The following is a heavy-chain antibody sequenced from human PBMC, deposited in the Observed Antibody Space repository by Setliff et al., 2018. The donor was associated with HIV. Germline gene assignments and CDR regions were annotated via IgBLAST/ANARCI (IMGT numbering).Heavy chain of an antibody. Sequence: GASVKVSCKASGYNFITYYIHWVRQAPGQGLEWMGLINPRSGSTNYAQKFQDRVTMTSDTSISTAYMELSRLRSDDTAVYYCARVHADTYCGGDCSEVDYWGQGTLVTVSS. J-gene: IGHJ4*02. V-gene: IGHV1-46*01. CDR3: ARVHADTYCGGDCSEVDY. D-gene: IGHD2-21*02. CDR1: GYNFITYY. CDR2: INPRSGST.